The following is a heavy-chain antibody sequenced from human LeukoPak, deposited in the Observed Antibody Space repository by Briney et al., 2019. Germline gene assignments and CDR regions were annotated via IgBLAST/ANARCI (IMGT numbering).Heavy chain of an antibody. D-gene: IGHD3-22*01. J-gene: IGHJ4*02. CDR2: INQDGGRI. V-gene: IGHV3-7*03. CDR3: AKIPFPYYYDSSGYYYFDY. Sequence: GGSLRLSCAASGFTFNSHWMNWVRQAPGKGLEWVGIINQDGGRIGYGDPVKGRFTISRDNAKNSLYLQMNSLRAEDTAVYYCAKIPFPYYYDSSGYYYFDYWGQGTLVTVSS. CDR1: GFTFNSHW.